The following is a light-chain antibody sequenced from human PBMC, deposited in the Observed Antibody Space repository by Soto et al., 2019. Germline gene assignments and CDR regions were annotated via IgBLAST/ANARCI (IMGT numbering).Light chain of an antibody. CDR2: GAS. CDR1: QSVTSNY. V-gene: IGKV3-20*01. CDR3: QHYVTSLTT. J-gene: IGKJ1*01. Sequence: IVWTHSPGSLSLYAGERATLSCGASQSVTSNYLAWYQQKPGQAPRLLIFGASIRVKGIPDRFIGSGSGTDFTLTISRLEPEDFAVYYCQHYVTSLTTFGTGTKVDIK.